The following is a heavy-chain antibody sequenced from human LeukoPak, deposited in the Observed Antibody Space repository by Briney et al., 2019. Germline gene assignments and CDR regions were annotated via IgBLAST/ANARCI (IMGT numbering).Heavy chain of an antibody. V-gene: IGHV3-21*04. Sequence: GGSLRLSCAASGFTFSNYNMNWVRQAPGQRLEWVSSIGSSSSNYVYYADSVKGRFTISRDNSKNTLYLQMNSLRAEDTAVYYCAKSPYRILFWFDPWGQGTLVTVSS. CDR3: AKSPYRILFWFDP. CDR2: IGSSSSNYV. J-gene: IGHJ5*02. D-gene: IGHD1-26*01. CDR1: GFTFSNYN.